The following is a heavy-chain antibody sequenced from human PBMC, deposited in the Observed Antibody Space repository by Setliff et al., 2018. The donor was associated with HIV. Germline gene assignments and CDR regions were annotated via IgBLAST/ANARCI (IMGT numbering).Heavy chain of an antibody. CDR1: GDSISSQF. D-gene: IGHD3-22*01. CDR3: ASVDYHSSGYSSDYYYMDV. Sequence: PSETLSLTCTVSGDSISSQFWSWSRQSPGKRLEWMGNFYYSGSTNYNPSLRSRATISVDTTKNKCSLKLSSVTAADTAVYYCASVDYHSSGYSSDYYYMDVWGQGTMVTVSS. CDR2: FYYSGST. V-gene: IGHV4-59*11. J-gene: IGHJ6*03.